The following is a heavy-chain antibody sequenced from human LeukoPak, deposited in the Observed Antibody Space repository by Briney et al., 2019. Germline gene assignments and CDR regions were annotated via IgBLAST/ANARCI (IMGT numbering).Heavy chain of an antibody. J-gene: IGHJ4*02. Sequence: SETLSLTCTVSGYSISSGYYWGWIRQPPGKGLEWIGIIYHSGSTYYNPSLKSRVTISVDTSKNQFSLKLSSVTAADTAVYYCARDAQSYYDSSGYYQIDYWGQGTLVTVSS. CDR3: ARDAQSYYDSSGYYQIDY. CDR2: IYHSGST. CDR1: GYSISSGYY. D-gene: IGHD3-22*01. V-gene: IGHV4-38-2*02.